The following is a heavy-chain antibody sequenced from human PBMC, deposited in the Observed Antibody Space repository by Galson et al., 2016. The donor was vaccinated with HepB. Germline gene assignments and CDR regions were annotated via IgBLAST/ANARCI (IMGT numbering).Heavy chain of an antibody. CDR3: ARQSTASRLDA. J-gene: IGHJ6*02. CDR1: GYTFSTHA. V-gene: IGHV1-3*01. Sequence: SVKVSCKASGYTFSTHAMHWVRQAPGQRLEWMGWIHAGNGKTKYSQTFQGRVTITRDTSASTVYMELSSLRSEDTAVYYCARQSTASRLDAWGQGTTVSVSS. CDR2: IHAGNGKT. D-gene: IGHD2-21*02.